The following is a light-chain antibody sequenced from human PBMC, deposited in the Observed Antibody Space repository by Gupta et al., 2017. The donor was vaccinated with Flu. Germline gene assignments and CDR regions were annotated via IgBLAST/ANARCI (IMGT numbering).Light chain of an antibody. CDR3: QQYNNWLL. CDR2: GAS. Sequence: EIVITQSPAPLSVSSGERATLSCRASQSVSSNLAWYQQKPGQAPRLLIYGASTRATGIPARFSDSGSGTEFTLTISSLQSEDFAVYCCQQYNNWLLFGQGTKLEIK. V-gene: IGKV3-15*01. J-gene: IGKJ2*01. CDR1: QSVSSN.